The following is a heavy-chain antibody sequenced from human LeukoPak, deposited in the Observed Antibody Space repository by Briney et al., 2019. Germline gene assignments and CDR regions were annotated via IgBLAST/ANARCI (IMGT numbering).Heavy chain of an antibody. CDR1: GFTFSSYG. J-gene: IGHJ4*02. D-gene: IGHD1-14*01. CDR3: AKPIGTSNTLDY. V-gene: IGHV3-30*18. Sequence: PVGSLRLSCAASGFTFSSYGMHWVRQAPGKGLEWVAFISHDGSNKYYADSVKGRFTISRDNSKNTLYLQMNTLRAEDTAVFYCAKPIGTSNTLDYWGRGALATVSS. CDR2: ISHDGSNK.